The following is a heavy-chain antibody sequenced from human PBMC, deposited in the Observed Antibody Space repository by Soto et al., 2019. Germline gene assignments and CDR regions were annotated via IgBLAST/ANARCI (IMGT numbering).Heavy chain of an antibody. Sequence: LTCTVSGGSISSSSYYWGWIRQPPGKGLEWIGSIYYSGSTYYNPSLKSRVTISVDTSKNQFSLKLSSVTAADTAVYYCAWRYCSSTSCYDLYAFDIWGQGTMVTVSS. CDR1: GGSISSSSYY. CDR2: IYYSGST. D-gene: IGHD2-2*01. CDR3: AWRYCSSTSCYDLYAFDI. V-gene: IGHV4-39*01. J-gene: IGHJ3*02.